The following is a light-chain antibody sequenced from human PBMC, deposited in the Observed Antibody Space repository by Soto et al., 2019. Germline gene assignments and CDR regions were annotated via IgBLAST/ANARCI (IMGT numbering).Light chain of an antibody. Sequence: EIVMTQSPAPLSVSPGARATLSCRASQSISDTLAWYQQKPGQAPRLLIYGASTRAPGFPARFSGSGSGTDFTLTISSLQSEDFAVYYCQQYNNWPWTFGQGTKVEIK. CDR2: GAS. V-gene: IGKV3-15*01. CDR3: QQYNNWPWT. J-gene: IGKJ1*01. CDR1: QSISDT.